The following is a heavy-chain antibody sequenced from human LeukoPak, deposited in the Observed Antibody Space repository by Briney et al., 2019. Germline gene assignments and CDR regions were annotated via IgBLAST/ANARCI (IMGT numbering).Heavy chain of an antibody. J-gene: IGHJ4*02. CDR1: GFTFTRNA. CDR3: ARDFSVAVLGY. D-gene: IGHD2/OR15-2a*01. V-gene: IGHV3-21*01. CDR2: VSISSSYI. Sequence: GGSLRLSCAASGFTFTRNAMAWVRQGPGKGLELVSSVSISSSYIYYADSSKGRCTISRDNAKNSLYLQMNSLRAEDTAVYSCARDFSVAVLGYWGQGTLVTVSS.